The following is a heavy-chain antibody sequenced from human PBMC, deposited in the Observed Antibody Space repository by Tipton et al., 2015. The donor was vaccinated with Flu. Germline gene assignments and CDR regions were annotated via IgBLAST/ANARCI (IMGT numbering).Heavy chain of an antibody. Sequence: GLVKPSETLSLTCAVYGGSFSGHYWSWIRRPPGKGLEWIGEINHSGGPNYNPSLKSRVTISVDTSKNQFSLKVTSLTAADTAVYYCARGSEYANAYLDFWGQGTLVTVSS. J-gene: IGHJ4*02. CDR3: ARGSEYANAYLDF. CDR2: INHSGGP. D-gene: IGHD2-2*01. CDR1: GGSFSGHY. V-gene: IGHV4-34*01.